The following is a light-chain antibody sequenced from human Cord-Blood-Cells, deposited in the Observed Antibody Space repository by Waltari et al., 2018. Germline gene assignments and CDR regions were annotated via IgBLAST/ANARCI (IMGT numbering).Light chain of an antibody. J-gene: IGKJ2*01. CDR1: QSVSSSY. CDR3: QQYGSSPPMYT. V-gene: IGKV3-20*01. CDR2: GAS. Sequence: EIVLTQSPGTLSLSPGERATLSCRASQSVSSSYLAWYQQKPGQAPRLLIYGASSRATXIXDRFSGSGSGTDFTLTISRLEPEDFAVYYCQQYGSSPPMYTFGQGTKLEIK.